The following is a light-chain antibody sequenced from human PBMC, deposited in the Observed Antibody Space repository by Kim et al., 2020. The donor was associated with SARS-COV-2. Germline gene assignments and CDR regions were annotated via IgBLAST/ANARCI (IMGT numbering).Light chain of an antibody. J-gene: IGLJ3*02. CDR1: SPNIVSNT. V-gene: IGLV1-44*01. CDR2: SNN. CDR3: AAWDDSLNGWV. Sequence: GHRGTIPRSRISPNIVSNTVNWYQQLPGTAPQLLIYSNNQRPSGVPDRFSGSKSGTSASLAISGLQSEDEADYYCAAWDDSLNGWVFGGGTQLTVL.